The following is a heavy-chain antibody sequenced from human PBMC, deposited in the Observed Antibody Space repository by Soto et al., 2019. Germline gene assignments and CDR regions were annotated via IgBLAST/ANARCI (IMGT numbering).Heavy chain of an antibody. CDR3: ASVDTAMVTDAFDI. Sequence: ASVKVSCKASGYTFTSYDINWVRQATGQGLEWMGWMNPNSGNTGYAQKFQGRVTMTRNTSISTAYMELSSLRSEDTAVYYCASVDTAMVTDAFDIWGPGTMVTLAS. J-gene: IGHJ3*02. D-gene: IGHD5-18*01. V-gene: IGHV1-8*01. CDR1: GYTFTSYD. CDR2: MNPNSGNT.